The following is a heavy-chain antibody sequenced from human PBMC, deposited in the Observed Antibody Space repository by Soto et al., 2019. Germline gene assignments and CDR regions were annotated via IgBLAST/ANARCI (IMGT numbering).Heavy chain of an antibody. CDR2: VSGRGGST. D-gene: IGHD4-17*01. V-gene: IGHV3-23*01. CDR1: GFTFNHYV. Sequence: VQLLESGGGLVQPGGSLRLACTASGFTFNHYVMSWVRQAPGKGLEWVSAVSGRGGSTKYADSVKGRFIISRDNSNSTLYLQMDSLRGEDTAVYYCAKDSTVTTSLYFYYYGFDVWGQATTVTVSS. J-gene: IGHJ6*01. CDR3: AKDSTVTTSLYFYYYGFDV.